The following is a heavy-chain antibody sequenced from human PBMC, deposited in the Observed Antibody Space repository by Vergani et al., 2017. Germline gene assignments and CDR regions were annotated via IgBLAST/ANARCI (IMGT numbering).Heavy chain of an antibody. CDR1: GGSISSHY. Sequence: QVQLQESGPGLVKPSETLSLTCTVSGGSISSHYWSWIRQPPGKGLEWIGYIYYSGSTNYNPSLKSRVTISVDTSKNQFSLKLSSVTAADTAVYYCARLRGIAAAGPSHFDYWGQGTLVTVSS. CDR2: IYYSGST. D-gene: IGHD6-13*01. CDR3: ARLRGIAAAGPSHFDY. J-gene: IGHJ4*02. V-gene: IGHV4-59*08.